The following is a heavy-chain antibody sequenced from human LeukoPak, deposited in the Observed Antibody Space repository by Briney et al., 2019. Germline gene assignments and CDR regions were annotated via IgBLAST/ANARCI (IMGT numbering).Heavy chain of an antibody. CDR1: GFTFSSYG. Sequence: GGSLRLSCAASGFTFSSYGMHWVRQAPGKGLEWVAVIWYDGSNKYYADSVKGRFTISRDNSKNTLYLQMNSLRAEDTAVYYCARDHRFPPTYGGYENYFDYWGQGTLVTVSS. V-gene: IGHV3-33*01. CDR3: ARDHRFPPTYGGYENYFDY. D-gene: IGHD5-12*01. CDR2: IWYDGSNK. J-gene: IGHJ4*02.